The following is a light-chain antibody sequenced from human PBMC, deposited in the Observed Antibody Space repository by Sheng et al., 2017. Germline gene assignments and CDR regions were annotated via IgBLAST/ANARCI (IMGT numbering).Light chain of an antibody. V-gene: IGKV1-6*01. J-gene: IGKJ3*01. Sequence: IQMTQSPSSLSASVGDRVTITCQASQDISNYLNWYQQKPGKAPKLLIYAASSLQGGVPSRFSGSGSGTDFTLTISSLQPEDFATYYCLQDYNYPFTFGPGTKVDIK. CDR3: LQDYNYPFT. CDR1: QDISNY. CDR2: AAS.